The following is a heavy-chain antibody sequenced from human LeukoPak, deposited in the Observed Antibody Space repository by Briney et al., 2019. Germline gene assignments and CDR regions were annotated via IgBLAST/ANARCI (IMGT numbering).Heavy chain of an antibody. CDR3: ARETGTSNMDV. Sequence: SETLSLTCTVSGGSISNYYGSWIRQPPGQGLEWIGYIYYSGSTKYNPSLQSRVTMSVDTSKNQFSLKLTSVTAADTAVYYCARETGTSNMDVWRQGTTVTVSS. D-gene: IGHD1-7*01. CDR1: GGSISNYY. J-gene: IGHJ6*02. V-gene: IGHV4-59*12. CDR2: IYYSGST.